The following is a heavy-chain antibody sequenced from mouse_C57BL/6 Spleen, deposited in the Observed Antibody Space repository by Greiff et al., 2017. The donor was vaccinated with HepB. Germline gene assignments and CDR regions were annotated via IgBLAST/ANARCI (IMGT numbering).Heavy chain of an antibody. V-gene: IGHV5-16*01. CDR2: INYDGSST. J-gene: IGHJ4*01. CDR3: ARDKSYAMDY. Sequence: EVKLVESEGGLVQPGRSMKLSCTASGFTFSDYYMAWVRQVPEKGLEWVANINYDGSSTYYLDSLKSRFIISRDNAKNILYLQMSSLKSEDTATYYCARDKSYAMDYWGKGTSVTVSS. CDR1: GFTFSDYY.